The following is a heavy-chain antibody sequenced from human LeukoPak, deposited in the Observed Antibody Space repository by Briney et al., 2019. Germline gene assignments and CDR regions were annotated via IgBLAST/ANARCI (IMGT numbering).Heavy chain of an antibody. D-gene: IGHD2-21*02. CDR2: ISNSGNT. V-gene: IGHV4-30-4*07. Sequence: PSGTLSLTCAVSGASISSGGYSWSWIRQPPGKGLQWIGYISNSGNTYYNPSLKSRLTISLDTSKNQFSLNLSSMTAADTAVYYCARFVTCGGDCYRYYYYNYMDVWGRGTMVTVSS. CDR1: GASISSGGYS. J-gene: IGHJ6*03. CDR3: ARFVTCGGDCYRYYYYNYMDV.